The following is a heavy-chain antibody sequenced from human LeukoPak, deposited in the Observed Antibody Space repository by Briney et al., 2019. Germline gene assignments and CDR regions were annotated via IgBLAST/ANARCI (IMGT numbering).Heavy chain of an antibody. J-gene: IGHJ4*02. CDR3: ARVPYGGNSGLFDY. CDR2: ISYDGSNK. V-gene: IGHV3-30-3*01. CDR1: GFTFSSYA. Sequence: GGSLRLSCAASGFTFSSYAMHWVRQAPGKGLEWVAVISYDGSNKYYADSVKGRFTISRDNAKNSLYLQMNSLRAEDTAVYYCARVPYGGNSGLFDYWGQGTLVTVSS. D-gene: IGHD4-23*01.